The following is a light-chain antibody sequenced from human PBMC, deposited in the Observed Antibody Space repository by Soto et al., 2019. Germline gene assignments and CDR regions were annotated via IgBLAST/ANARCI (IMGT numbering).Light chain of an antibody. CDR3: GSDAGSDHYV. CDR2: EVT. CDR1: SNVVGAYNY. Sequence: QSVLTQPPSASGSPGQSVTISCTGSSNVVGAYNYVSWYQQHPGKAPKLIIYEVTKRPSGVPDRFSGSKSGNTASLTVSGLQADDEADYFCGSDAGSDHYVFGTGTKVTVL. J-gene: IGLJ1*01. V-gene: IGLV2-8*01.